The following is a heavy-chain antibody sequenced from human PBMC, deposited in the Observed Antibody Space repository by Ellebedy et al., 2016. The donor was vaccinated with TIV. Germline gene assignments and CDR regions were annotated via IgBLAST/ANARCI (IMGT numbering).Heavy chain of an antibody. J-gene: IGHJ4*02. Sequence: ASVKVSXKASGYTFTGYYMHWVRQAPGQGLEWMGWINPNSGGTNYAQKFQGWVTMTRDTSISTAYMELSRLRSDDTAVYYCARETQSGSYYFDYWGQGTLVTVSS. CDR2: INPNSGGT. CDR3: ARETQSGSYYFDY. D-gene: IGHD1-26*01. CDR1: GYTFTGYY. V-gene: IGHV1-2*04.